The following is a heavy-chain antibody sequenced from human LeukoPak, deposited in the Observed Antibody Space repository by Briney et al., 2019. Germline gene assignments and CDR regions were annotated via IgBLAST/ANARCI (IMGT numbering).Heavy chain of an antibody. CDR1: GFTFGDYA. CDR2: IRSKAYGGTT. Sequence: RSLRLSCTASGFTFGDYAMSWVRQAPGKGLEWVGFIRSKAYGGTTEYAASVKGRFTISKDDSKSIAYLQMNSLKTEDTAVYYCTSSGYPYYFDYWGQGTLVTVSS. CDR3: TSSGYPYYFDY. V-gene: IGHV3-49*04. D-gene: IGHD3-22*01. J-gene: IGHJ4*02.